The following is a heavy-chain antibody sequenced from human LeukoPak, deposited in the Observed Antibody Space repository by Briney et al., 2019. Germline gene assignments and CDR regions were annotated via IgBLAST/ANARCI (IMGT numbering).Heavy chain of an antibody. D-gene: IGHD4-11*01. V-gene: IGHV4-39*01. CDR2: IYYSGST. J-gene: IGHJ4*02. CDR1: GGSISSSSYY. CDR3: ARGDYFSNYIFDY. Sequence: SETLSLTCTVSGGSISSSSYYWGWIRQPPGKGLEWIATIYYSGSTYYNPSLKSRVTISVDTSKNQFSLKVNSVTAADTAVYYCARGDYFSNYIFDYWGQGTLVTVSS.